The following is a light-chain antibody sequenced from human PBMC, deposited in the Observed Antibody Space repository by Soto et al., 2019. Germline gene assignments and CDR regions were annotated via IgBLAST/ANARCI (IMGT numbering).Light chain of an antibody. V-gene: IGKV3-20*01. Sequence: EIVLTQSPGTLSLSPGERATLSCRASQTVSSSYLAWYQQKPGQAPRLLMYGASSGATGIPDRFSGSGSGTDFTLTISRLEREDFAVYYCQQYGSSPKTFGQGTKVDIK. CDR1: QTVSSSY. CDR3: QQYGSSPKT. J-gene: IGKJ1*01. CDR2: GAS.